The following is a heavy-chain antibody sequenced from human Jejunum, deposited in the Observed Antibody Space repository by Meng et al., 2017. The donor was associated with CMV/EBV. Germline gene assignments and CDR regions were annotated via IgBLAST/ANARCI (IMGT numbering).Heavy chain of an antibody. D-gene: IGHD2-8*01. J-gene: IGHJ4*02. Sequence: FPFSKYAMPWVRPAHGKGLEWVTLMSYDGSNIRYADSVMGRFTISRDNSKNTLYLQMNSLRPEDTAVYYCARDGDACTNGKCYLDYWGQGTLVTVSS. V-gene: IGHV3-30-3*01. CDR1: FPFSKYA. CDR2: MSYDGSNI. CDR3: ARDGDACTNGKCYLDY.